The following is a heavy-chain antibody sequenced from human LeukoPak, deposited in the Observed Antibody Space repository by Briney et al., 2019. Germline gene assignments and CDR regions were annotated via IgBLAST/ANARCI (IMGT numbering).Heavy chain of an antibody. CDR1: RGSTSTYY. V-gene: IGHV4-4*07. CDR3: ARQTGSGLFILP. D-gene: IGHD3/OR15-3a*01. CDR2: IYPSGNT. Sequence: SETLSPTCTVSRGSTSTYYWSWIRQPAGKGLEWIGRIYPSGNTNFNPSLMSRVTMSIDTSKNQFSLRLTSVTAADTAVYFCARQTGSGLFILPGGQGTLVTVSS. J-gene: IGHJ4*02.